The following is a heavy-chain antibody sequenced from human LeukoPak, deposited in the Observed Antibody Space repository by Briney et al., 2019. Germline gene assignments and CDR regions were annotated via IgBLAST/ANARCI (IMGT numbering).Heavy chain of an antibody. D-gene: IGHD1-26*01. Sequence: WETLSLTCTVSGGSVSSYSWSWIRQPPGKGLEWIGYIYYTGSTNYNPSLKSRVTISVDTSKNQFSLKLSSVTAADTAVYYCARAAYSGSYHSDYWGQGTLVTVSS. V-gene: IGHV4-59*02. CDR1: GGSVSSYS. CDR2: IYYTGST. J-gene: IGHJ4*02. CDR3: ARAAYSGSYHSDY.